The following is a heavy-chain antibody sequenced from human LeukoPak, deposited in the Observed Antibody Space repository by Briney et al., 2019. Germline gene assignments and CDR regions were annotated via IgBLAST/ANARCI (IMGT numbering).Heavy chain of an antibody. V-gene: IGHV4-4*07. CDR2: IYTSGST. CDR3: AGDYYVSSGSDY. J-gene: IGHJ4*02. Sequence: SETLSLTCTVSGGSISSYYWSWIRQPAGKGLEWSGRIYTSGSTSYNPSLKSRVTMSVDPSKNQFSLKLSSVTAADTAVYYCAGDYYVSSGSDYWGQGTLVTVSS. CDR1: GGSISSYY. D-gene: IGHD3-22*01.